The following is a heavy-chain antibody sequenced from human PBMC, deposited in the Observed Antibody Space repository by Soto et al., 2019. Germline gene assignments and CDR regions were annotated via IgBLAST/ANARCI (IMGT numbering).Heavy chain of an antibody. CDR2: ISAYNGNT. CDR3: AREYSGYDRYWYFDL. J-gene: IGHJ2*01. V-gene: IGHV1-18*04. CDR1: GYTFTSYD. D-gene: IGHD5-12*01. Sequence: QVQLVQSGAEVKKPGASVKVSCKASGYTFTSYDISWVRQAPGQGLEWMGWISAYNGNTNYAQKLQDRVTMTTDTSTSTAYMELRSLRSDDTAVYYCAREYSGYDRYWYFDLWGRGTLVTVSS.